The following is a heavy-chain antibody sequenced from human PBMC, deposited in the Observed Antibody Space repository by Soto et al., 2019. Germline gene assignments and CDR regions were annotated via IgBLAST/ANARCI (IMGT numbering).Heavy chain of an antibody. Sequence: GGSLRLSCAASGFTFDDYAMHWVRQAPGKGLEWVSGISWNSGSIGYADSVKGRFTISRDNAKNSLYLQMNSLRAEDTALYYCAKGHYDILTGYLDYWGQGTLVTVSS. J-gene: IGHJ4*02. CDR2: ISWNSGSI. D-gene: IGHD3-9*01. CDR3: AKGHYDILTGYLDY. CDR1: GFTFDDYA. V-gene: IGHV3-9*01.